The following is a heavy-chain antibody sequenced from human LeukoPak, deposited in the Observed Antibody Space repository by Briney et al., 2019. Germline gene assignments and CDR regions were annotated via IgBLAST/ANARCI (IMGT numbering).Heavy chain of an antibody. CDR3: ARGPIFGVVITPAYYYYYMDV. J-gene: IGHJ6*03. Sequence: SQTLSLTCAISGDSVSSNSAAWNWIRQSPSRGLEWLRRTYYRSKWYNDYAVSVKSRITINPDTSKNQFSLQLNSVTPEDTAVYYCARGPIFGVVITPAYYYYYMDVWGKGTTVTVSS. V-gene: IGHV6-1*01. D-gene: IGHD3-3*01. CDR2: TYYRSKWYN. CDR1: GDSVSSNSAA.